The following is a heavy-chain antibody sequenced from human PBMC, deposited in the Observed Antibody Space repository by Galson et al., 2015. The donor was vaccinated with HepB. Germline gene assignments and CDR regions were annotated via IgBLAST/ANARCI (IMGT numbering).Heavy chain of an antibody. CDR1: GFTFSSYS. Sequence: SLRLSCAASGFTFSSYSMNWVRQAPGKGLEWVSSISSSSSYIYYADSVKGRFTISRDNAKNSLYLQMNSLRAEDTAVYYCARDLRLHRGIAAAGKGYYYYYGMDVWGQGTTVTVSS. V-gene: IGHV3-21*01. CDR3: ARDLRLHRGIAAAGKGYYYYYGMDV. D-gene: IGHD6-13*01. CDR2: ISSSSSYI. J-gene: IGHJ6*02.